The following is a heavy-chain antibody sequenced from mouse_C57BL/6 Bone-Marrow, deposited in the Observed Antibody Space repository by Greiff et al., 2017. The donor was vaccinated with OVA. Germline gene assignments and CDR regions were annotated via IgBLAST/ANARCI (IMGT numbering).Heavy chain of an antibody. D-gene: IGHD2-3*01. Sequence: EVQGVESGGGLVQPGGSLKLSCAASGFTFSDYGMAWVRQAPRKGPEWVAFISNLAYSIYYADTVTGRFTISRENAKNTLYLEMSSLRSEDTAMYYCARWLLPYYYAMDYWGQGTSVTVSS. CDR3: ARWLLPYYYAMDY. CDR2: ISNLAYSI. CDR1: GFTFSDYG. J-gene: IGHJ4*01. V-gene: IGHV5-15*01.